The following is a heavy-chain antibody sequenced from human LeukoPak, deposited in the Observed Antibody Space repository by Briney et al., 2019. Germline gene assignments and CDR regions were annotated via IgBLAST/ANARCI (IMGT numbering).Heavy chain of an antibody. V-gene: IGHV3-49*03. J-gene: IGHJ5*02. D-gene: IGHD4-17*01. Sequence: GGSLRLSCTASGFTFGDYAMSWFRQAPGKGLEWVGFIRSKAYGGTTEYAASVKGRFTISRDDSKSIAYLQMNSLKTEDTAVYYCTRDDYVGWFDPWGQGTLVTVSS. CDR3: TRDDYVGWFDP. CDR2: IRSKAYGGTT. CDR1: GFTFGDYA.